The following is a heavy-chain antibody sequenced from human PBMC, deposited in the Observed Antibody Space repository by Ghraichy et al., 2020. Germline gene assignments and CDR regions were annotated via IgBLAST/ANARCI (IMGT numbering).Heavy chain of an antibody. CDR3: AKEGGRLGEGAFDV. Sequence: GGSLRLSCAVSEFTFDGYPMTWVRQAPGRGLEWVPSLGAEGRSTFYADSVKGRFTISRDKSKRTMYLQMNSLRADDTAVYYCAKEGGRLGEGAFDVWGQGTKVTVSS. J-gene: IGHJ3*01. CDR2: LGAEGRST. D-gene: IGHD3-10*01. CDR1: EFTFDGYP. V-gene: IGHV3-23*01.